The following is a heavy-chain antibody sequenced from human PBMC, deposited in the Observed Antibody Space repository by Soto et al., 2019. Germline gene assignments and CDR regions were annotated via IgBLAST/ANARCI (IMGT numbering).Heavy chain of an antibody. CDR2: ISGSGGST. V-gene: IGHV3-23*01. Sequence: PGGSLRLSWGAAGCTCSGYGRSWVSQEPGKGLEWVSAISGSGGSTYYADSVKGRFTISRDNSKNTLYLQMNSLRAEDTAVYYCAKDRNGNPDGLFGDFDYWGQGTLVTVSS. D-gene: IGHD3-10*02. CDR3: AKDRNGNPDGLFGDFDY. CDR1: GCTCSGYG. J-gene: IGHJ4*02.